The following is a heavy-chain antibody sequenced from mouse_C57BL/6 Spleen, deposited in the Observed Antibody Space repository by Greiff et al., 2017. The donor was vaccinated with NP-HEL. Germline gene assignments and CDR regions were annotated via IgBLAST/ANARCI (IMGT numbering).Heavy chain of an antibody. CDR2: IDPSDSYT. CDR3: ASGNYGSSYGWYFDV. V-gene: IGHV1-69*01. Sequence: QVQLQQSGAELVMPGASVKLSCKASGYTFTSYWMHWVKQRPGQGLAWIGEIDPSDSYTNYNQKFKGKSTLTVDKSSSTAYMQLSSLTSEDSAVYYWASGNYGSSYGWYFDVWGTGTTVTVSS. J-gene: IGHJ1*03. CDR1: GYTFTSYW. D-gene: IGHD1-1*01.